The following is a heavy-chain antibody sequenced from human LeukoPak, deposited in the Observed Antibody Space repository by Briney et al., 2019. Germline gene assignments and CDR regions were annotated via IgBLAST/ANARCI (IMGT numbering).Heavy chain of an antibody. CDR2: MNPNSGNT. Sequence: ASVKVSCKASGYTFTSYDINWVRQATGQGLEWMGWMNPNSGNTGYAQKFQGRVTMTRNTSISTAYMEPSSLRSEDTAVYYCARGSYYYDSSGYYLSPHSDYWGQGTLVTVSS. CDR3: ARGSYYYDSSGYYLSPHSDY. CDR1: GYTFTSYD. J-gene: IGHJ4*02. V-gene: IGHV1-8*01. D-gene: IGHD3-22*01.